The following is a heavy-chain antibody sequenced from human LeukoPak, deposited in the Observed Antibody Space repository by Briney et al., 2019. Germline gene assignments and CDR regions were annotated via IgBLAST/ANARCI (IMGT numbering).Heavy chain of an antibody. J-gene: IGHJ3*02. CDR3: ASTSWGVPAAKGAFYI. Sequence: SGGSLRLSCAASGFTFSSYSMNWVRQAPGKGLEWVSSISSSSSYIYYADSVKGRFTISRDNAKNSLYLQMNSLRAEDTAVYYCASTSWGVPAAKGAFYIWGQGTMVTVSS. CDR1: GFTFSSYS. CDR2: ISSSSSYI. V-gene: IGHV3-21*01. D-gene: IGHD2-2*01.